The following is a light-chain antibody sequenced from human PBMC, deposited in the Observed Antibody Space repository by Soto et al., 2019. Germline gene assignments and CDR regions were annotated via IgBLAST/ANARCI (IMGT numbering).Light chain of an antibody. CDR2: GAS. V-gene: IGKV3-20*01. CDR3: HQYGTSTIT. CDR1: ESVSSSY. Sequence: EIVLTQSPDTLSLSPGERATLSCRASESVSSSYLAWYQQRPGQAPRLLIYGASSRATGIPDRFSGSGSGTDFTLTISRLEPEEFAVYYCHQYGTSTITFGPGTRLEIK. J-gene: IGKJ5*01.